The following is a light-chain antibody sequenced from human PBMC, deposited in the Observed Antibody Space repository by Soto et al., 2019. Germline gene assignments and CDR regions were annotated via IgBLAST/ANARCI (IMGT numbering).Light chain of an antibody. CDR2: GAS. J-gene: IGKJ3*01. CDR1: QNVAGD. Sequence: RVTTQSPATLSVSPGERATLSCRASQNVAGDLAWYQQKPGQAPRLLIYGASSRATGIPDRFSGSGSGTDFTLTISRLEPEDFAVYYCQQYGSSPVTFGPGTKVDIK. CDR3: QQYGSSPVT. V-gene: IGKV3-20*01.